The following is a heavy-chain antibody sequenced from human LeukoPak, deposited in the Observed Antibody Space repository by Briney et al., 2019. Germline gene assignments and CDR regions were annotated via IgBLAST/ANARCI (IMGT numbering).Heavy chain of an antibody. V-gene: IGHV3-21*01. J-gene: IGHJ4*02. CDR3: ARGHYSSGWYFDY. CDR1: GFTFSTYS. CDR2: ISSSTYI. Sequence: GGSLRLSCAASGFTFSTYSMNWVRQAPGKGLEWVSSISSSTYIYYADSAKGRFTISRDNAKNSLSLQMNSLRAEDTAVYYCARGHYSSGWYFDYWGQGTLVTVSS. D-gene: IGHD6-19*01.